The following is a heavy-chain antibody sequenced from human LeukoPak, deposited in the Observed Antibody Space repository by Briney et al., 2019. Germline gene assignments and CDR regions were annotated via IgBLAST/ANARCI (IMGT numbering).Heavy chain of an antibody. CDR1: GYSISNGYY. J-gene: IGHJ4*02. CDR2: IYRSGST. D-gene: IGHD6-19*01. Sequence: SQTLSLTCTVSGYSISNGYYWDWIRQPPGGGLEWIGNIYRSGSTSYNPSLKSRVTISVDTSKNQFSLKVNSVTAADTAVYYCARRHSSGWFYYWGQGTLVTVSS. CDR3: ARRHSSGWFYY. V-gene: IGHV4-38-2*02.